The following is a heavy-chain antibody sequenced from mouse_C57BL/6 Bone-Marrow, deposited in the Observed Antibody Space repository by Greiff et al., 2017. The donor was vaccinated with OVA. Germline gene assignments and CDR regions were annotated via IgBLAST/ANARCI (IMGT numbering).Heavy chain of an antibody. D-gene: IGHD3-2*02. Sequence: EVKLMESGGGLVQPGGSLKLSCAASGFTFSDYYMYWVRQTPEKRLEWVAYISNGGGSTYYPDTVKGRFTISRDNAKNTLYLQMSRLKSEDTAMYYCARHHSSGPYAMDYWGQGTSVTVSS. CDR1: GFTFSDYY. CDR2: ISNGGGST. CDR3: ARHHSSGPYAMDY. V-gene: IGHV5-12*01. J-gene: IGHJ4*01.